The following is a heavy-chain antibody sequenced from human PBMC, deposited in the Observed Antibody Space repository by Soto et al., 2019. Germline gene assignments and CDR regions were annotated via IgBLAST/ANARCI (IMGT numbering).Heavy chain of an antibody. CDR2: IYYSGST. CDR1: GGSISSGGYY. D-gene: IGHD3-10*01. Sequence: QVQLQESGPGLVKPSQTLSLTCTVSGGSISSGGYYWSWIRQHPGKGLEWIGYIYYSGSTSYNPSLKRRVTISVDTSKNQFSLKLRSLTAADTAVYYCATYGSGTYKPTTFDYWGQGTLVTVSS. V-gene: IGHV4-31*03. J-gene: IGHJ4*02. CDR3: ATYGSGTYKPTTFDY.